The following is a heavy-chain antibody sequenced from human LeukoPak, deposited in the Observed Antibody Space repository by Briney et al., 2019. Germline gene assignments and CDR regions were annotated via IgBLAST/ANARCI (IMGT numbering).Heavy chain of an antibody. D-gene: IGHD3-10*01. J-gene: IGHJ5*02. CDR2: INHSGST. V-gene: IGHV4-39*07. CDR1: GGSISSSSYY. Sequence: SETLSLTCTVSGGSISSSSYYWSWIRQPPGKGLEWIGEINHSGSTNYNPSLKSRVTISVDTSKNQFSLKLSSVTAADTAVYYCAGGTVYGSGSWFDPWGQGTLVTVSS. CDR3: AGGTVYGSGSWFDP.